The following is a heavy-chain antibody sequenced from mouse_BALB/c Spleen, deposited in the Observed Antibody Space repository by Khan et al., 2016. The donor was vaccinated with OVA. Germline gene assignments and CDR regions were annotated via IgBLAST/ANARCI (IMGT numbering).Heavy chain of an antibody. J-gene: IGHJ2*01. CDR1: GYSITSGYG. CDR3: ARTTRIKY. V-gene: IGHV3-2*02. CDR2: ISYSGST. Sequence: VQLQESGPGLVKPSQSLSLTCTVTGYSITSGYGWNWIRKFPGKKMEWMGYISYSGSTNYNQSLKSRISITRDTSKNQHFLQLNSVTTKDTATYYYARTTRIKYWGQGTTLTVSS. D-gene: IGHD2-12*01.